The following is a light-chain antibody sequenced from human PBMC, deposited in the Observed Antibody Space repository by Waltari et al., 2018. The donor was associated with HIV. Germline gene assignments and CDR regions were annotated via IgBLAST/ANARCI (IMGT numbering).Light chain of an antibody. CDR1: SSNIGRNY. J-gene: IGLJ2*01. Sequence: QSVLTQPPSASGTPGQRVTISCSGSSSNIGRNYVYWYQQLPGPAPKLLIYTNNQRPSGVPDRFSGSKSGTSASLAISGLRSEDEADYYCAAWDASLSVVFGGGTKLTVL. CDR2: TNN. V-gene: IGLV1-47*01. CDR3: AAWDASLSVV.